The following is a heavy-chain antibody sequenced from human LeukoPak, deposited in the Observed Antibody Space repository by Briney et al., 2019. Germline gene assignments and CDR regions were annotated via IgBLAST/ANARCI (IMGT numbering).Heavy chain of an antibody. J-gene: IGHJ4*02. CDR1: GFAFSDDS. CDR2: ISSTSKYI. V-gene: IGHV3-21*01. CDR3: AREYTAMAYDY. Sequence: GGSLRLSCVASGFAFSDDSMNWVRQPPGKGLEWVSSISSTSKYIYYAESVKGRFTISRDNAKNSLYLQMNNLRVDDSAVYYCAREYTAMAYDYWGQGNLVTVSS. D-gene: IGHD5-18*01.